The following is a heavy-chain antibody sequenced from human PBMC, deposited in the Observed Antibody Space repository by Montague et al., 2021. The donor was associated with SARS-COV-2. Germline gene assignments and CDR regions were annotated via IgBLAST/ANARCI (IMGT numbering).Heavy chain of an antibody. J-gene: IGHJ4*02. CDR2: VYTSEYI. Sequence: SETLSLTCTVSGGSISSYSWSWIRQPAGKGLEWIGHVYTSEYIDYSPSLKSRVTMSLDTPNNQFSLKLSSVTAADTAVYYCARRHSGSYGGGYLDYWGQGSLVTVSS. CDR3: ARRHSGSYGGGYLDY. CDR1: GGSISSYS. V-gene: IGHV4-4*07. D-gene: IGHD1-26*01.